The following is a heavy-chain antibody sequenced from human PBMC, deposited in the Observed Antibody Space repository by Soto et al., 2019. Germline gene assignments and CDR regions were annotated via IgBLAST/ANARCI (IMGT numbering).Heavy chain of an antibody. CDR1: GFTFSSFS. J-gene: IGHJ4*02. Sequence: EVQLLESGGGLVQPGGSLRLSCAASGFTFSSFSLSWVRRAPGKGLEWVSAVSGSGGSTFHADSVKGGFTISRDKSINTLYLQMNRLRGEKTAIYYWAKDRHGGTFKHFDSWGPGTLDTGCS. V-gene: IGHV3-23*01. CDR3: AKDRHGGTFKHFDS. D-gene: IGHD6-25*01. CDR2: VSGSGGST.